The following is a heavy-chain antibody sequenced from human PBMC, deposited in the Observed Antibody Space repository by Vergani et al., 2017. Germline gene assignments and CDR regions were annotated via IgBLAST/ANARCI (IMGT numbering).Heavy chain of an antibody. V-gene: IGHV3-23*01. CDR2: ISGSGGST. CDR1: GFTFSSYA. Sequence: EVQLLESGGGLVQPGGSLRLSCAASGFTFSSYAMSWVRQAPGKGLEWVSAISGSGGSTYYADSVKGRFTISRDNSKNTLYLQMNCLRAEDTAVYYCAKQGNDFWIGYQARAFDYWGQGTLVTVSS. J-gene: IGHJ4*02. CDR3: AKQGNDFWIGYQARAFDY. D-gene: IGHD3-3*01.